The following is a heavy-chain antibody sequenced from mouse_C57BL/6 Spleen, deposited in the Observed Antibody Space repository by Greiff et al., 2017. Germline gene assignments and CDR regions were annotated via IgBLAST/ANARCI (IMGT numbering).Heavy chain of an antibody. CDR1: GFTFSDYG. CDR3: ARSLWDYGSSYGYCDV. J-gene: IGHJ1*03. Sequence: EVQVVESGGGLVKPGGSLKLSCAASGFTFSDYGMHWVRQAPEKGLEWVAYISSGSSTIYYADTVKGRFTISRDNAKNTLFLQMTSLRSEDTAMYYCARSLWDYGSSYGYCDVWGTGTTVTVSS. D-gene: IGHD1-1*01. CDR2: ISSGSSTI. V-gene: IGHV5-17*01.